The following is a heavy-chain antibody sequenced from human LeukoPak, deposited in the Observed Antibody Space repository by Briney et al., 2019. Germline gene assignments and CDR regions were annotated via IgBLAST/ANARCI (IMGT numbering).Heavy chain of an antibody. CDR3: ARARGTLVPAAKGDY. Sequence: GGSLRLSCAAPGFKFSSYSMNWVRQAPGKGLEWVSSISSSSSIYYADSLKGRFTISRDNAKNSLYLQMNSLRAEDSAVYYCARARGTLVPAAKGDYWGQGTLVTVSS. CDR1: GFKFSSYS. CDR2: ISSSSSI. J-gene: IGHJ4*02. V-gene: IGHV3-21*01. D-gene: IGHD2-2*01.